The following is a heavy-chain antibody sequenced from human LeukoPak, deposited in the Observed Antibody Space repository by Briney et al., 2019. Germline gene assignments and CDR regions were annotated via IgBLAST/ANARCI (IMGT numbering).Heavy chain of an antibody. V-gene: IGHV3-64*01. D-gene: IGHD2-2*01. CDR1: GFTFSSYA. Sequence: GGSLRLSCAASGFTFSSYAMHWARQAPGKGLEYVSSISTNGGSTYYANSVKGRFTISRDNSKNTLYLQMGGLRAEDMAVYYCASAETTAYCSGTSCPPGSWGQGTLVTVSS. CDR2: ISTNGGST. J-gene: IGHJ5*02. CDR3: ASAETTAYCSGTSCPPGS.